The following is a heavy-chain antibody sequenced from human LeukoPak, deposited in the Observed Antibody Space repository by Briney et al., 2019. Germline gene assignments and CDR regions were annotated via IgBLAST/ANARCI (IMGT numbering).Heavy chain of an antibody. CDR3: ARDRLSSWYSRYFDY. D-gene: IGHD6-13*01. J-gene: IGHJ4*02. CDR2: ISSSSSYI. Sequence: GGSLRLSCAASGFTFSSYTMNWVRQAPGKGLEWVSSISSSSSYIYYADSVKGRFTISRDNAKNSLYLQMNSLRAEDTAVYYCARDRLSSWYSRYFDYWGQGTLVTVSS. V-gene: IGHV3-21*01. CDR1: GFTFSSYT.